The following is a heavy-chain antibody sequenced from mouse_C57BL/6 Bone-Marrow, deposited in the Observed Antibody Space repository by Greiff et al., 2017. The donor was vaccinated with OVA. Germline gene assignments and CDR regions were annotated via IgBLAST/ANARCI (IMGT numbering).Heavy chain of an antibody. Sequence: VQLQQSGPELVKPGASVKISCKASGYTFTDYYMNWVKQSHGKSLEWIGDINPNNGGTSYNQKFKGKATLTVDKSSSTAYMELRSLTSEDSAVYYCAGVGRYYAMDYWGQGTSVTVSS. CDR1: GYTFTDYY. D-gene: IGHD4-1*01. J-gene: IGHJ4*01. CDR2: INPNNGGT. CDR3: AGVGRYYAMDY. V-gene: IGHV1-26*01.